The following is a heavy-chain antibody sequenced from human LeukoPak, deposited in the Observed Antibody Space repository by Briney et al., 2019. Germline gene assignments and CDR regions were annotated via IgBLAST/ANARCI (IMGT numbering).Heavy chain of an antibody. CDR3: ARQGVGGLR. J-gene: IGHJ4*02. D-gene: IGHD6-19*01. V-gene: IGHV4-39*01. CDR2: ISYSGST. Sequence: PSETLSLTCTVSGGSISSSSYFWGWIRQPPGKGLEWIGSISYSGSTYFNPSLKSRVTISVDTSKNQFSLKLSSVTAADTAVYYCARQGVGGLRWGQGTLVTVSS. CDR1: GGSISSSSYF.